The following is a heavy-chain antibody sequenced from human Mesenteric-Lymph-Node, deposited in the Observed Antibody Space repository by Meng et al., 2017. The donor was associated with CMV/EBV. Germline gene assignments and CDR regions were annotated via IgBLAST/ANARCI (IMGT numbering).Heavy chain of an antibody. CDR2: IIPIFGTA. V-gene: IGHV1-69*05. CDR1: GGTFSSYA. D-gene: IGHD2-21*01. CDR3: ARDHAYCGVDCYKASDL. J-gene: IGHJ3*01. Sequence: SVKVSCKASGGTFSSYAISWVRQAPGQGLEWMGGIIPIFGTANYAQKFQGRVTMTRDTSAGTVYMELSSLRSEDTAVYYCARDHAYCGVDCYKASDLWGQGTMVTVSS.